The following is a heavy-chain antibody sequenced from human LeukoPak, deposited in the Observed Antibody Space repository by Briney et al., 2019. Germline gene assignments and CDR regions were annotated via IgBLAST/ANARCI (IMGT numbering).Heavy chain of an antibody. V-gene: IGHV4-59*08. CDR1: GDSISSYY. CDR2: IYYSGST. Sequence: SEALSLTCTVSGDSISSYYWSWTRQPPGKGLEWIGYIYYSGSTNYNPSLKSRVTISVDTSKNQFSLKLSSVTAADTGVYYCARHYPYGSGSYSPFYFDYWGRGTLVTVSS. CDR3: ARHYPYGSGSYSPFYFDY. J-gene: IGHJ4*02. D-gene: IGHD3-10*01.